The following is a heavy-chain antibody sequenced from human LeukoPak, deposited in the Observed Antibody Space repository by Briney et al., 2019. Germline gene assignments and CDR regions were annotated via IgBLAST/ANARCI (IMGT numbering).Heavy chain of an antibody. Sequence: LSLTCTVSGASISTSYYWGWSRQAPGKGLEWVSYISSSSSTIYYADSVKGRFTISRDNAKNSLYLQMNSLRAEDTAVYYCASYGDYGGYYYYYMDVWGKGTTVTVSS. CDR3: ASYGDYGGYYYYYMDV. CDR1: GASISTSYY. V-gene: IGHV3-11*04. J-gene: IGHJ6*03. D-gene: IGHD4-17*01. CDR2: ISSSSSTI.